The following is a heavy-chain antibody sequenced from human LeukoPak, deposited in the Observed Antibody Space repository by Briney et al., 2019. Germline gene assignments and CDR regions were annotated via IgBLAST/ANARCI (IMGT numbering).Heavy chain of an antibody. CDR1: GGSISSTSYY. V-gene: IGHV4-39*07. J-gene: IGHJ5*02. Sequence: SETLSLTCVVSGGSISSTSYYSGWIRQPPGKGLEWFVSIYYSGSTYYSPSLKSRVTISVDTSKNQFSLKLSSVTAADTAVYYCARLLRVGYCSTTTCNWFDPWGQGTLVTVSS. CDR2: IYYSGST. CDR3: ARLLRVGYCSTTTCNWFDP. D-gene: IGHD2-2*03.